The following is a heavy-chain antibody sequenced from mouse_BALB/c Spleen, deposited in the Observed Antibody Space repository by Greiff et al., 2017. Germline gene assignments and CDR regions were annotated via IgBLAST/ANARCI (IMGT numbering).Heavy chain of an antibody. CDR2: INPYNGGT. Sequence: VQLQQSGPELVKPGASMKISCKASGYSFTGYTMNWVKQSHGKNLEWIGLINPYNGGTSYNQKFKGKATLTVDKSSSTAYIELLSLTSEDSAVYYCARSLHYYGSSHYYAMDYWGQGTSVTVSS. V-gene: IGHV1-18*01. J-gene: IGHJ4*01. CDR3: ARSLHYYGSSHYYAMDY. CDR1: GYSFTGYT. D-gene: IGHD1-1*01.